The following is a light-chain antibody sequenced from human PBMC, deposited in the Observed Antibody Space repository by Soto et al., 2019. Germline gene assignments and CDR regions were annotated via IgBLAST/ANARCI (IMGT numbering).Light chain of an antibody. Sequence: EIVLTQSPGTLSLSPGERATLSCRASQSVSSSFLAWYQQKPGQAPRLLIYGASSRATGIPDRFSGSGSGTDFTLTISGLEPEDFAVYYCQQYCSSPWTFGQGTKVEIK. J-gene: IGKJ1*01. CDR2: GAS. CDR1: QSVSSSF. V-gene: IGKV3-20*01. CDR3: QQYCSSPWT.